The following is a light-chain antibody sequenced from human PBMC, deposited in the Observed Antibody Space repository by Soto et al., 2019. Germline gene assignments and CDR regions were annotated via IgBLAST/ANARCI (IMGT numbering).Light chain of an antibody. CDR2: DAS. J-gene: IGKJ4*01. V-gene: IGKV1-33*01. CDR3: TQSSAFPLR. CDR1: QDMRNY. Sequence: EIQMSQSPSSLSSSIGNRVTITCHASQDMRNYLNWYQQKPGKAPKLLIYDASNLETGVPSRFSGSGSGTDFTFTISSLQPEDFATYFCTQSSAFPLRFGGGSK.